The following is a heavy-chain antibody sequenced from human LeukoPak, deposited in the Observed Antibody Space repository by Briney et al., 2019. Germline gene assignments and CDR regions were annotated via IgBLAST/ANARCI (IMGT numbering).Heavy chain of an antibody. V-gene: IGHV1-2*02. CDR1: GFTFTDHY. Sequence: ASMKVSCKSSGFTFTDHYIHWVRQGPGQGLEWMGWINPNSGGTNYAQKFQGRVTMTRDTSISTAYMELSRLRSDDTAVYYCVSPPAGGYDYKYWGQGTLVTVSS. D-gene: IGHD5-12*01. J-gene: IGHJ4*02. CDR2: INPNSGGT. CDR3: VSPPAGGYDYKY.